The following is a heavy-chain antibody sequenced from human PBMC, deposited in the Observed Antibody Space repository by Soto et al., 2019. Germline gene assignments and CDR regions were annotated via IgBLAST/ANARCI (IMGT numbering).Heavy chain of an antibody. CDR3: ARGTGTTSEGSLFDY. J-gene: IGHJ4*02. CDR1: GYTFAIYG. Sequence: QVQLVQSGAEMRKPGASVKVSCKASGYTFAIYGINWVRQAPGQGLEWMGWIGAYNGDTDYVQTLQGRVTMTTDTSTSTAYMELKSLRSDDTAVYYCARGTGTTSEGSLFDYWGQGTLVTVSS. V-gene: IGHV1-18*01. CDR2: IGAYNGDT. D-gene: IGHD1-1*01.